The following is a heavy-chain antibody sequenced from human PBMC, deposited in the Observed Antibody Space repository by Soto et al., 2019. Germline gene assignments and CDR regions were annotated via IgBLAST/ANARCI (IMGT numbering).Heavy chain of an antibody. Sequence: QVQLVQSGAEVKEPGSSVKVSCKASGGTFSSYAISWVRQAPGQGLEWMGGIIPMFGTANYAQKFQGRVTITADKSTSTAYMELSSLRSEDTAVYYCAGGRGYCSSTSCVGGAWYYYYGIDVWGQGTTVTVSS. D-gene: IGHD2-2*01. J-gene: IGHJ6*02. CDR1: GGTFSSYA. CDR3: AGGRGYCSSTSCVGGAWYYYYGIDV. CDR2: IIPMFGTA. V-gene: IGHV1-69*06.